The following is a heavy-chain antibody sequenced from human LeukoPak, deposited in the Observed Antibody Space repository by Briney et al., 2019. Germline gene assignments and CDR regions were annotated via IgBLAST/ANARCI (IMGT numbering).Heavy chain of an antibody. CDR3: ARDRAYDYVWGSYRYIWLDP. Sequence: SETLSLTCTVPGGSISGGSYYWSWIRQPAGKRLEWIGRIDTIVSTNYNPSLKSRVTISVDTSKSQFSLKLSSVTAADTGVYYCARDRAYDYVWGSYRYIWLDPWGQGTLVTVSS. D-gene: IGHD3-16*02. V-gene: IGHV4-61*02. CDR2: IDTIVST. J-gene: IGHJ5*02. CDR1: GGSISGGSYY.